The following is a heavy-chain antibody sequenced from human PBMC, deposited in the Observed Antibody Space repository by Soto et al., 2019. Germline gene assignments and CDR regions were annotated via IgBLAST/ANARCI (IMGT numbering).Heavy chain of an antibody. CDR3: ARRLQGIHYFDS. D-gene: IGHD1-1*01. CDR1: GFSLSTDGWG. CDR2: IYWDGDK. V-gene: IGHV2-5*02. J-gene: IGHJ4*02. Sequence: QITLEESGPTLVKPTQTLTLTCTFSGFSLSTDGWGVGWLRQPPGKAPEWLAFIYWDGDKRYSPSLQSRLTITKEISSNHVVLSMTNMDTVDTGTYYCARRLQGIHYFDSWCLGIVVTVSS.